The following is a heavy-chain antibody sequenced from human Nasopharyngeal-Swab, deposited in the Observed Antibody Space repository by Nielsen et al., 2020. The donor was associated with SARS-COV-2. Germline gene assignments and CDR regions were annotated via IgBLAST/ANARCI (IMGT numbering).Heavy chain of an antibody. CDR2: ISWDGGST. Sequence: GESLKISCAASGFTFSSYWMSWVRQAPGKGLEWVSLISWDGGSTYYADSVKGRFTISRDNSKNSLYLQMNSLRTEDTALYYCAKDMDTAMVTGGFDYWGQGTLVTVSS. V-gene: IGHV3-43*01. CDR3: AKDMDTAMVTGGFDY. J-gene: IGHJ4*02. CDR1: GFTFSSYW. D-gene: IGHD5-18*01.